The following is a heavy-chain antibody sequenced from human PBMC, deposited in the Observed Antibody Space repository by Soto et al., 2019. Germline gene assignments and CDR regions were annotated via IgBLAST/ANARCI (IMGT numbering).Heavy chain of an antibody. J-gene: IGHJ4*02. V-gene: IGHV3-74*01. CDR2: INPDGTTT. CDR1: GFPFSSYW. Sequence: GGSLRLSCAASGFPFSSYWMHWVRQVPGKGLVWVSRINPDGTTTTYADSVKGRFTISRDNAENTLYLQMNSLRGDDTAVYYCARVPTGKYGVWNYWGQGTLVTVSS. CDR3: ARVPTGKYGVWNY. D-gene: IGHD2-8*01.